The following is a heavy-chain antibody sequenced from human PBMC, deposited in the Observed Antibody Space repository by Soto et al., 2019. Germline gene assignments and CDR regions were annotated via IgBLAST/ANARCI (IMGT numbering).Heavy chain of an antibody. CDR3: ARGQSLKNTYYDFWSGLDAFDI. CDR1: GYTFTSYD. V-gene: IGHV1-8*01. D-gene: IGHD3-3*01. Sequence: GASVKVSCKASGYTFTSYDINWVRQATGQGLEWMGWMNPNSGNTGYAQKFQGRVTMTRNTSISTAYMELNSLRSEDTAVYYCARGQSLKNTYYDFWSGLDAFDIWGQGTTVTVSS. CDR2: MNPNSGNT. J-gene: IGHJ3*02.